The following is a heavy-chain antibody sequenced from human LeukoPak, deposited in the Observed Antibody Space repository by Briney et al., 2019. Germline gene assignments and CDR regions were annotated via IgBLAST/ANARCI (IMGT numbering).Heavy chain of an antibody. Sequence: GGSLRLSCAASGFTFSSYGMHWVRQAPGKGLEWVAFIRYDGSNKYYADSVKGRFTISRDNSKNTLYLQMNSLRAEDTAVYYCARDLAVAGTGAFDIWGQGTMVTVSS. D-gene: IGHD6-19*01. CDR1: GFTFSSYG. V-gene: IGHV3-30*02. CDR2: IRYDGSNK. CDR3: ARDLAVAGTGAFDI. J-gene: IGHJ3*02.